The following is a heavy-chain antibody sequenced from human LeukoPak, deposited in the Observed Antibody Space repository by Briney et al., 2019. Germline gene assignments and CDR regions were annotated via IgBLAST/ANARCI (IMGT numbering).Heavy chain of an antibody. D-gene: IGHD3-10*01. CDR1: GYTFTSYG. J-gene: IGHJ4*02. CDR3: ARGRGGSGRGPDY. CDR2: ISPYNGNT. Sequence: ASVKISCKASGYTFTSYGISWVRQAPGQGLEWMGWISPYNGNTDHAQKFQGRVTMTTDTFTSTAYMDLRSLRSDDTAVYYCARGRGGSGRGPDYWGQGTLVTVSS. V-gene: IGHV1-18*01.